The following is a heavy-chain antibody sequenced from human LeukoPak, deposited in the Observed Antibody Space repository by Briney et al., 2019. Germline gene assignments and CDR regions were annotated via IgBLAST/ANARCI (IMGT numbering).Heavy chain of an antibody. CDR1: GGSISSGGYY. D-gene: IGHD6-13*01. CDR2: IYYSGST. CDR3: ASDLAAEHYGMDV. V-gene: IGHV4-31*03. Sequence: SQTLSLTCTVSGGSISSGGYYWSWIRQHPGKGLEWIGYIYYSGSTYYNPSLKSRVTISVDTSKNQFSLKLSSATAADTAVYYCASDLAAEHYGMDVWGQGTTVTVSS. J-gene: IGHJ6*02.